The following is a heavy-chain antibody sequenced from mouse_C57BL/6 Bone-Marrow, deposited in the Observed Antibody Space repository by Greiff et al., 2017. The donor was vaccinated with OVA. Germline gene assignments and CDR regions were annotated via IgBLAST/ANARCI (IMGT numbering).Heavy chain of an antibody. J-gene: IGHJ4*01. V-gene: IGHV1-55*01. D-gene: IGHD1-1*01. CDR2: IYPGSGST. CDR3: ARGPYYGRYYYAMDY. Sequence: QVQLQQPGAELVKPGASVKMSCKASGYTFTSYWITWVKQRPGQGLEWIGDIYPGSGSTNYNEKFKSKATLTVDTSSSTAYMQLSSLTSEDSAVYYCARGPYYGRYYYAMDYWGQGTSVTVS. CDR1: GYTFTSYW.